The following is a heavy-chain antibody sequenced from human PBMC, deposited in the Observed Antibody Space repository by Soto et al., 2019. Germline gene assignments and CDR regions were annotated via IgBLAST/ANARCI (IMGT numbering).Heavy chain of an antibody. CDR1: GFTFSSYS. D-gene: IGHD2-8*01. J-gene: IGHJ4*02. CDR2: ISSSSSTI. CDR3: AREQYCTNGVCYSPFDY. Sequence: EVQLVESGGGLVQPGGSLRLSCAASGFTFSSYSMNWVRQAPGKGLEWVSYISSSSSTIYYADSVKGRFTISRDNAKNSLDLQMNSLRDEDTAVYYCAREQYCTNGVCYSPFDYWGQGTLVTVSS. V-gene: IGHV3-48*02.